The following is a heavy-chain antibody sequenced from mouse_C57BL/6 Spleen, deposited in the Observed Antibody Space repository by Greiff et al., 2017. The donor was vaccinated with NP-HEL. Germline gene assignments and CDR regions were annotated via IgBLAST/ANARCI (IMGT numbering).Heavy chain of an antibody. CDR3: ARKEGTGYAMDY. CDR2: IDPSDSYT. J-gene: IGHJ4*01. Sequence: QVQLQQSGAELVRPGTSVKLSCKASGYTFTSYWMHWVKQRPGQGLEWIGVIDPSDSYTNYNQKFKGKATLTVDTSSSTAYMQLSSLTSEDSAVYYCARKEGTGYAMDYWGQGTSVTVS. V-gene: IGHV1-59*01. CDR1: GYTFTSYW. D-gene: IGHD3-3*01.